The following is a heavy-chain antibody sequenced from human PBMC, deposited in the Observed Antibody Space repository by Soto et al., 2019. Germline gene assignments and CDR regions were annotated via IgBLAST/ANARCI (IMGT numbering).Heavy chain of an antibody. J-gene: IGHJ4*02. V-gene: IGHV1-8*01. CDR2: MNPNSGNT. Sequence: GASVKVSCKASGYTFTSYDINWVRQATGQGLEWMGWMNPNSGNTGYAQKFQGRVTMTRNTSISTAYMELSSLRSEDTAVYYCARDGIFGVVIHPSFDFRGQGTLVTVSS. CDR3: ARDGIFGVVIHPSFDF. D-gene: IGHD3-3*01. CDR1: GYTFTSYD.